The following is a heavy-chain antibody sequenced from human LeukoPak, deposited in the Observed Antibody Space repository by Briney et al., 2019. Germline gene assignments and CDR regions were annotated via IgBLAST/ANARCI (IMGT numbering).Heavy chain of an antibody. J-gene: IGHJ5*02. CDR3: ARHCISTSCYTGWFDP. D-gene: IGHD2-2*02. CDR1: GGSISSSSYY. V-gene: IGHV4-39*01. CDR2: IYYSGST. Sequence: SETLSLTCTVSGGSISSSSYYWGWIRQPPGKGLGWIGSIYYSGSTYYNPSLKSRVTISVDTSKNQFSLKLSSVTAADTAVYYCARHCISTSCYTGWFDPWGPGTLVTVSS.